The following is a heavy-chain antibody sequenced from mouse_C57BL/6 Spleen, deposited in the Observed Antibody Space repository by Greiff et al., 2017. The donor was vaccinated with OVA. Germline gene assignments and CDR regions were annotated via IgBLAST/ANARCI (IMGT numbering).Heavy chain of an antibody. CDR2: ISSGGDYI. V-gene: IGHV5-9-1*02. CDR1: GFTFSSYA. D-gene: IGHD6-1*01. J-gene: IGHJ3*01. CDR3: TRDQGSPFAY. Sequence: EVKLVESGEGLVKPGGSLKLSCAASGFTFSSYAMSWVRQTPEKRLEWVAYISSGGDYIYYADTVKGRFTISRDNARKTLYLQMSSLKSEDTAMYYCTRDQGSPFAYWGQGTLVTVSA.